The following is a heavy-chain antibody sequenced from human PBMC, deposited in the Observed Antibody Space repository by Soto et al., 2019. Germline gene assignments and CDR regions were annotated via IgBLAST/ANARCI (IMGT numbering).Heavy chain of an antibody. CDR3: ARDRLRGYDSSGFYS. Sequence: GASVKVSCKASGYTFTGYYMHWVRQAPGQGLEWMGWINPNSGGTNYAQKFQGWVTMTRDTSISTAYMELSRLRSDDTAVYYCARDRLRGYDSSGFYSWGQGTTVTVSS. J-gene: IGHJ4*02. CDR2: INPNSGGT. V-gene: IGHV1-2*04. D-gene: IGHD3-22*01. CDR1: GYTFTGYY.